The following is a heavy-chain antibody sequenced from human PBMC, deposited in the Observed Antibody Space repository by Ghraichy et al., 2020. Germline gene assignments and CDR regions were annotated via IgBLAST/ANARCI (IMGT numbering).Heavy chain of an antibody. V-gene: IGHV3-23*01. J-gene: IGHJ1*01. Sequence: GGSLRLSCAASGFTFSSYAMSWVRQAPGKGLEWVSGISGSGGSTYYADSVKGRFTISRDNSKNTLYLQMNSLRAEDTAVYNCAKDGYYDSSGCYGGYFHHWGQGTLVTVSS. CDR1: GFTFSSYA. D-gene: IGHD3-22*01. CDR3: AKDGYYDSSGCYGGYFHH. CDR2: ISGSGGST.